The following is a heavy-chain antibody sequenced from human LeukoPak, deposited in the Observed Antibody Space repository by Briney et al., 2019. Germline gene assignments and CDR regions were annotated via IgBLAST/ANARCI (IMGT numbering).Heavy chain of an antibody. J-gene: IGHJ4*02. CDR2: IHYSGTT. V-gene: IGHV4-59*08. CDR3: ARYGITIVRGGKYYFDS. Sequence: PSETLSLTCTVSGGSISGYFWSWIRQPPGKGLEWIGYIHYSGTTNYNPSLNSRVTISVDTSKNQFSPRLSSVTAADTAVYYCARYGITIVRGGKYYFDSWGQGTLVTVSS. D-gene: IGHD3-10*01. CDR1: GGSISGYF.